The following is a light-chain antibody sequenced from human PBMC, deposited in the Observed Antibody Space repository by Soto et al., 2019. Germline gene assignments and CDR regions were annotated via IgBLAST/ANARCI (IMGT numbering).Light chain of an antibody. Sequence: IVSTQSPGTLSLSPGAGATLYWRASQSVSRYVAWYQQKPGQAPRLLIYGASNRAAGIPARFSGLGSGTDFTLTISSLQHEDFAVYYCQQRSNWPSITFGQGTRLEIK. CDR2: GAS. CDR3: QQRSNWPSIT. V-gene: IGKV3-11*01. CDR1: QSVSRY. J-gene: IGKJ5*01.